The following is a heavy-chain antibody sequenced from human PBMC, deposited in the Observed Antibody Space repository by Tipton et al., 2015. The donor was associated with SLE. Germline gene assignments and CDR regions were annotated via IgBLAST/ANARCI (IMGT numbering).Heavy chain of an antibody. CDR2: IYHSGST. CDR3: ASVLRGDYWYFDL. CDR1: GGSISSYY. D-gene: IGHD3-3*01. V-gene: IGHV4-59*05. Sequence: TLSLTCTVSGGSISSYYWSWIRQPAGKGLEWIGSIYHSGSTYYNPSLKSRVTISVDTSKNQFSLKLSSVTAADTAVYYCASVLRGDYWYFDLWGRGTLVTVSS. J-gene: IGHJ2*01.